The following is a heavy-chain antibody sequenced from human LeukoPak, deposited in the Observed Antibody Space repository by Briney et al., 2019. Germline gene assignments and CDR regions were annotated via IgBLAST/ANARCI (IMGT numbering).Heavy chain of an antibody. D-gene: IGHD2-2*01. V-gene: IGHV1-2*02. CDR2: INPNSGGT. CDR3: ARQRYQLLSYYYYYMDV. Sequence: GASVKVSCKASGYTFTGYYMHWVRQAPGQGLEWMGWINPNSGGTNYAQKFQGRVTMARDTSISTAYMELSRLRSEDTAVYYCARQRYQLLSYYYYYMDVWGKGTTVTVSS. J-gene: IGHJ6*03. CDR1: GYTFTGYY.